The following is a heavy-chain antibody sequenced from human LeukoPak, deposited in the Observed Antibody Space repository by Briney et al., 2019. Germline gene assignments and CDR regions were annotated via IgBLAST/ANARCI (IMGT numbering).Heavy chain of an antibody. CDR2: IYTSGST. CDR3: AREIDYGGNSDY. CDR1: GGSISSGSYY. D-gene: IGHD4-23*01. Sequence: PSQTLSRTCTVSGGSISSGSYYWSWIRQPAGKGREWIGRIYTSGSTNYNPSLKSRVTISVDTSKNQFSLKLSSVTAADTAVYYCAREIDYGGNSDYWGQGTLVTVSS. V-gene: IGHV4-61*02. J-gene: IGHJ4*02.